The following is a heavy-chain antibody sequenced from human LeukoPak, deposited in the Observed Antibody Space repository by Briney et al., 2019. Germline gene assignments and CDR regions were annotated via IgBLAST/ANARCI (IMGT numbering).Heavy chain of an antibody. J-gene: IGHJ4*02. V-gene: IGHV1-69*04. CDR3: AISRHYYDSSGYYY. D-gene: IGHD3-22*01. Sequence: SVKVSCKASGGTFSSYAISWVRQAPGQGLEWMGRIIPILGIANYAQKFQGRVTITADKSTSTVYMELSSLRSEDTAVYYCAISRHYYDSSGYYYWGQGTLVTVSS. CDR2: IIPILGIA. CDR1: GGTFSSYA.